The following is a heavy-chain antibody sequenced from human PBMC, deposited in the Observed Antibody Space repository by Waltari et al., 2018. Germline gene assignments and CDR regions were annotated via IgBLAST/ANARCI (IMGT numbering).Heavy chain of an antibody. Sequence: EVQLVQSGAEVRRPGESLSISCQGSGYNFSNYWIGWVRQQPRKGLEWMGIIYPGDSDTRYSPSFQGQVTISGDKTIKTAYLQWSSLKASDTATYYCARHRTRSTLYNWFDPWGQGTHVSVSS. CDR1: GYNFSNYW. CDR2: IYPGDSDT. V-gene: IGHV5-51*01. D-gene: IGHD2-2*01. CDR3: ARHRTRSTLYNWFDP. J-gene: IGHJ5*02.